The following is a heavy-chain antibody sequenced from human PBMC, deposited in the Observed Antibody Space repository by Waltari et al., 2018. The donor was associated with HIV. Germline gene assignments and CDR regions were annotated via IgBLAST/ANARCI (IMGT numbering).Heavy chain of an antibody. CDR1: GGSFSGYR. V-gene: IGHV4-34*01. D-gene: IGHD5-12*01. Sequence: QVQLHQWGAGLLNASETLSLTCAVYGGSFSGYRWTWIRQPPGKGLEWVGEITDGGSTNSNPSLKSRVTLSADTSKRQFSLNLTSVTAADTAIYYCASEEVVRGYRFGNVVPVREHYFQYWGQGTLVTVSS. CDR3: ASEEVVRGYRFGNVVPVREHYFQY. J-gene: IGHJ4*02. CDR2: ITDGGST.